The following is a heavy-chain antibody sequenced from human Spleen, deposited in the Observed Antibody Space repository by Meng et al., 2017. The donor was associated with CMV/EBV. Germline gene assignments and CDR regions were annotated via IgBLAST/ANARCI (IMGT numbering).Heavy chain of an antibody. CDR1: GFTFSDYY. J-gene: IGHJ6*02. D-gene: IGHD1-26*01. Sequence: GESLKISCAASGFTFSDYYMSWVRQAPGRGLEWVSTISAGGSTRDYADSVKGRFSILRDNSKNTLYLEMKGLRAQDTAVYYCAKVHFDSGSYYYYYGMDAWGQGTTVTVSS. CDR3: AKVHFDSGSYYYYYGMDA. CDR2: ISAGGSTR. V-gene: IGHV3-23*03.